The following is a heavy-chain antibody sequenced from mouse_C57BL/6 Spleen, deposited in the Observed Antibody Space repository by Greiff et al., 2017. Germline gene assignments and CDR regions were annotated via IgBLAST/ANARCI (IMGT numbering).Heavy chain of an antibody. V-gene: IGHV1-42*01. CDR3: ARSLDYGNYGGFAY. CDR1: GYSFTGYY. J-gene: IGHJ3*01. Sequence: VHVKQSGPELVKPGASVKISCKASGYSFTGYYMNWVKQSPEKSLEWIGEINPSTGGTTYNQKFKAKATLTVDKSSSTAYMQLKSLTSEDSAVYYCARSLDYGNYGGFAYWGQGTLVTVSA. D-gene: IGHD2-1*01. CDR2: INPSTGGT.